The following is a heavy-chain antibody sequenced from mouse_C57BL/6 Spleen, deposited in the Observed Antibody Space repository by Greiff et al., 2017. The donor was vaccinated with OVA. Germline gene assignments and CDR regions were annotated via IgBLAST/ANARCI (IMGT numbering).Heavy chain of an antibody. CDR3: ARKDYGSSFPFDY. D-gene: IGHD1-1*01. CDR1: GYAFSSSW. CDR2: IYPGDGDT. J-gene: IGHJ2*01. V-gene: IGHV1-82*01. Sequence: QVQLQQSGPELVKPGASVKISCKASGYAFSSSWMNWVKQRPGKGLEWIGRIYPGDGDTNYNGKFKGKATLTADKSSSTAYMQLSSLTSEDSAVYFCARKDYGSSFPFDYWGQGTTLTVSS.